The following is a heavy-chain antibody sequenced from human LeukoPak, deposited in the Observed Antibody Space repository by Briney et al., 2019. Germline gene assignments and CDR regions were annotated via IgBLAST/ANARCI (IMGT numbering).Heavy chain of an antibody. CDR3: ASPDSAHPSGVH. V-gene: IGHV3-7*01. CDR2: MKRDGSEK. Sequence: GGSLRLSCEASTFTFIPGWMSWVRQAPGKWLEWVAVMKRDGSEKLYVDSVRGRFTISRDNVKNSLYLQMDSLRDEDSALYYCASPDSAHPSGVHWGQGTLVTVSS. J-gene: IGHJ4*02. CDR1: TFTFIPGW. D-gene: IGHD5-18*01.